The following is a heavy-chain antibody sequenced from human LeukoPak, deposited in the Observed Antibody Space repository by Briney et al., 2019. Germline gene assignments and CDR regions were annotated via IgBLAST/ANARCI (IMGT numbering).Heavy chain of an antibody. V-gene: IGHV3-64*01. Sequence: GGSLRLSCAASGFTLSAYSMHWVRQAPGKGLEFVSAIGYNGGDTYYANSVKGRFTISRDISKNTLYLQMGSLRAEDMAVYYCARVGNYGSGFDIWGQGTMVTLSS. CDR2: IGYNGGDT. CDR1: GFTLSAYS. J-gene: IGHJ3*02. CDR3: ARVGNYGSGFDI. D-gene: IGHD1-7*01.